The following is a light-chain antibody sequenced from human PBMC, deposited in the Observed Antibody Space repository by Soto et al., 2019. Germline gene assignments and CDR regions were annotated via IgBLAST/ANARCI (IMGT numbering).Light chain of an antibody. J-gene: IGLJ2*01. V-gene: IGLV2-14*03. CDR3: SSYPSTNTEI. CDR2: DVS. Sequence: QSVLTQPASVSGSPGQSITISCSGTSSDVADYNYVSWYQQHPGKVPKLIIYDVSYRPSGVSDRFSGSKSGSTASLTISGLQAEDEADYYCSSYPSTNTEIFGGGTQLTVL. CDR1: SSDVADYNY.